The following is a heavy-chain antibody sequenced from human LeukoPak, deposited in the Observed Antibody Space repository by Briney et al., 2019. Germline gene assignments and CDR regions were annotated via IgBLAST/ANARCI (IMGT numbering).Heavy chain of an antibody. D-gene: IGHD1-7*01. CDR1: GFTFSTSW. V-gene: IGHV3-23*01. CDR2: ISGSDAST. CDR3: ARRGSEWNSYFYPVDV. Sequence: GGSLRLSCAASGFTFSTSWMSWVRQAPGKGLEWVSGISGSDASTFYADSVMGRFTISRDNSMNTLYLQMNNVRAEDAAIYFCARRGSEWNSYFYPVDVWGQGTTVTVSS. J-gene: IGHJ6*02.